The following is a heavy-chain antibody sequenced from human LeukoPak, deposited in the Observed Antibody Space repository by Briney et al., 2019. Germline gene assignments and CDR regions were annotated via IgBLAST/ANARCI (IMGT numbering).Heavy chain of an antibody. D-gene: IGHD2-15*01. Sequence: GASVKVSCKASGYTFTSYGISWVRQAPGQGLEWMGWISAYNGNTNYAQKLQGRVTMTTDTSTSTAYMELRSLRSDDTAVYYCARVLVIVVVVAATNNWFDPWGQGTLVTVSS. J-gene: IGHJ5*02. V-gene: IGHV1-18*01. CDR3: ARVLVIVVVVAATNNWFDP. CDR1: GYTFTSYG. CDR2: ISAYNGNT.